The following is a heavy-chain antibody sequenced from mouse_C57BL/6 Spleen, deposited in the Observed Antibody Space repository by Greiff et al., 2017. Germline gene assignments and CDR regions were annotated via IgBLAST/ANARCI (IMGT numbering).Heavy chain of an antibody. Sequence: VKLMESGAELVRPGASVKLSCKASGYTFTDYYINWVNQRPGQGLEWIASIYPGSGNTYYNEKFKGKATLTAEKSSSTAYMQLSSLTSEDSAVYYCALYYYGSHPFAYWGQGTLVTVSA. J-gene: IGHJ3*01. CDR2: IYPGSGNT. CDR3: ALYYYGSHPFAY. D-gene: IGHD1-1*01. CDR1: GYTFTDYY. V-gene: IGHV1-76*01.